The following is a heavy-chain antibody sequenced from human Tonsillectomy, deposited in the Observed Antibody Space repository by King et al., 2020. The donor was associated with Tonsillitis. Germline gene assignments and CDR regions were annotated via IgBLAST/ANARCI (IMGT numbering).Heavy chain of an antibody. Sequence: VQLVQSGGGLVQPGGSLRLSCAASGFNFRNYAMSWVRQAPGKGLEWVSAISGSGGSTYYADSVKGRFTISRDNPKNTVYLQMNSLRAEDTAVYYCAKDIARAERWPQLEAFDIWGQGTMVIVSS. V-gene: IGHV3-23*04. CDR2: ISGSGGST. CDR3: AKDIARAERWPQLEAFDI. J-gene: IGHJ3*02. CDR1: GFNFRNYA. D-gene: IGHD5-24*01.